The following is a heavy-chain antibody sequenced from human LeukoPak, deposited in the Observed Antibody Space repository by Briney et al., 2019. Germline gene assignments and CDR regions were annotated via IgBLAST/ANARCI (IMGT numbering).Heavy chain of an antibody. CDR2: ISSSSSYI. J-gene: IGHJ4*02. D-gene: IGHD5-12*01. CDR3: ARVRLTGGYVGDY. Sequence: PGGSLRLSCAASGFSFSIYYMHWVRQAPGKGLVWVSSISSSSSYIYYADSVKGRFTISRDNAKNSLYLQMNSLRAEDTAVYYCARVRLTGGYVGDYWGQGTLVTVSS. V-gene: IGHV3-21*01. CDR1: GFSFSIYY.